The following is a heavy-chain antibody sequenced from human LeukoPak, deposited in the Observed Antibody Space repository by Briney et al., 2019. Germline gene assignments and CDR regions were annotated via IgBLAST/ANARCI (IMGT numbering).Heavy chain of an antibody. V-gene: IGHV1-18*01. D-gene: IGHD2-21*01. Sequence: ASVKVSCKASGYSFTNYAFNWVRLAPGQGHEWMGWISAYNGNTNYGQNFQGRVTMATDTSTSTVYMELRSLRSDDTAVYYCAGGYCGGGCSFSSLDFWGQGTLVTVSS. CDR3: AGGYCGGGCSFSSLDF. CDR1: GYSFTNYA. CDR2: ISAYNGNT. J-gene: IGHJ4*02.